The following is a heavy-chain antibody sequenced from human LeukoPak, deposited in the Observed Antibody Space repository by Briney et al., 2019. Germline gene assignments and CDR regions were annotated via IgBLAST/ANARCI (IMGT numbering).Heavy chain of an antibody. D-gene: IGHD3-22*01. CDR2: ISGSGGST. CDR1: GFTFSSYS. J-gene: IGHJ4*02. Sequence: GGSLRLSCAASGFTFSSYSMNWVRQAPGKGLELVSAISGSGGSTYYADSVKGRFTISRDNSKNTLYLQMNSLRAEDTAVYYCAKKPVDGIVVVPGATYYFDYWGQGTLVTVSS. V-gene: IGHV3-23*01. CDR3: AKKPVDGIVVVPGATYYFDY.